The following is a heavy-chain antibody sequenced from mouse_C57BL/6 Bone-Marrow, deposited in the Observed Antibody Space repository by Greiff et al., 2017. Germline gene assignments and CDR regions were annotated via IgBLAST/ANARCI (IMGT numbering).Heavy chain of an antibody. CDR1: GFSLSTFGMG. D-gene: IGHD2-4*01. J-gene: IGHJ4*01. CDR3: ARIGYYDLYYYAMDY. CDR2: IWWDDDK. V-gene: IGHV8-8*01. Sequence: QVTLKESGPGILQPSQTLSLTCSFSGFSLSTFGMGVGWIRQPSGKGLEWLAHIWWDDDKYYNPALKSRLTISKDTSNNQVVLKIANVDTADTATYYCARIGYYDLYYYAMDYWCQGTSVTVSS.